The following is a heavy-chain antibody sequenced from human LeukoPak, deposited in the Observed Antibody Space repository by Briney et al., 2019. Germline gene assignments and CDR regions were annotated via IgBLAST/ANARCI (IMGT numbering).Heavy chain of an antibody. D-gene: IGHD3-9*01. CDR3: ARDRDYDILTGYYNNWFDP. J-gene: IGHJ5*02. CDR2: INPNSGGT. V-gene: IGHV1-2*02. CDR1: GYTFTGYY. Sequence: ASVKVSCKASGYTFTGYYMHWVRQAPGQGLEWMGWINPNSGGTNYAQKFQGRVTMTRDTSISTAYMELSRLRSDDTAVYYCARDRDYDILTGYYNNWFDPWGQGTLVTVSS.